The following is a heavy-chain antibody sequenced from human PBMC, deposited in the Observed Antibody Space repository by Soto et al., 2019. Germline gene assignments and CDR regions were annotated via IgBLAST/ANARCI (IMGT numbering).Heavy chain of an antibody. Sequence: QVQLVQSGAEVKKPGASVKVSCKASGYTFTGYYMHWVRQAPGQGLEWMGWINPNSGGTNYAQKFQGWVTMTRDTSISTAYMELSRLRSGDTAVYYCAREGVVPAAMTGFDYWGQGTLVTVSS. J-gene: IGHJ4*02. CDR2: INPNSGGT. D-gene: IGHD2-2*01. CDR3: AREGVVPAAMTGFDY. V-gene: IGHV1-2*04. CDR1: GYTFTGYY.